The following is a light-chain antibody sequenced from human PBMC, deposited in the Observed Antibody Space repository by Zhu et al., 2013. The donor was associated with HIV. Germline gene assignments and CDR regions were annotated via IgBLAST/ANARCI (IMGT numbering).Light chain of an antibody. CDR3: QQFNARQYT. V-gene: IGKV1-13*02. J-gene: IGKJ2*01. CDR2: DAS. Sequence: AIQLTQSPSSLSASVGDRVTITCRASQGISSALAWYQQKPGKAPKLLIYDASSLASGVPSRFSGSGSRTEFSLTISSLQPDDFGTYYCQQFNARQYTFGPGTKLEI. CDR1: QGISSA.